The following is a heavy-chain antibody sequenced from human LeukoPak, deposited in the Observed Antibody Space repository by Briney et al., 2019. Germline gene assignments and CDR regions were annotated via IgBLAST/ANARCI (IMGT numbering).Heavy chain of an antibody. D-gene: IGHD3-16*01. Sequence: SETLSLTCTVSGGSISSYYWSWIRQPPGKGLEWIGYIYTSGSTNYNPSLKSRVTISVDTSKNQFSLKLSSVTAADTAVYYCAGMITFGGAIDYWGQGTLVTVSS. CDR1: GGSISSYY. CDR2: IYTSGST. J-gene: IGHJ4*02. V-gene: IGHV4-4*09. CDR3: AGMITFGGAIDY.